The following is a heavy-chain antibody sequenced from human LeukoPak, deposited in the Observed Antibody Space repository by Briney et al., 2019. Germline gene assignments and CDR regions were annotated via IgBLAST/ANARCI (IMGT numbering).Heavy chain of an antibody. CDR2: ISSNGGST. CDR1: GFTVRSAW. D-gene: IGHD3-16*01. Sequence: GGSLRLSCAVSGFTVRSAWMHWVRQAPGKGLEYISGISSNGGSTYYARSVKGRFSISRDNSKNTLFLQMGSLRAEDMAVYYCARHRDYDSFFYYYYMDVWGKGTTVTVSS. V-gene: IGHV3-64*01. CDR3: ARHRDYDSFFYYYYMDV. J-gene: IGHJ6*03.